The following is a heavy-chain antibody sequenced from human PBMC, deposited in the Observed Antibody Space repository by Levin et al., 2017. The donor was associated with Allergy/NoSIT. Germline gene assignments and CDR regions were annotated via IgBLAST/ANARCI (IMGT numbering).Heavy chain of an antibody. CDR2: ISSSSSYI. J-gene: IGHJ6*02. Sequence: ETLSLTCAASGFTFSSYSMNWVRQAPGKGLEWVSSISSSSSYIYYADSVKGRFTISRDNAKNSLYLQMNSLRAEDTAVYYCARGNTKIIVVVPAAMGDGGSYYYGMDVWGQGTTVTVSS. D-gene: IGHD2-2*01. CDR1: GFTFSSYS. CDR3: ARGNTKIIVVVPAAMGDGGSYYYGMDV. V-gene: IGHV3-21*01.